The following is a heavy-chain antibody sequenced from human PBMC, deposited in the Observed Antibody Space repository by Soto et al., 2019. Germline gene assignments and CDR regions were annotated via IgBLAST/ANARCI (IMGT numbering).Heavy chain of an antibody. V-gene: IGHV3-23*01. J-gene: IGHJ4*02. CDR2: ISGSGGST. CDR1: GFTFSSYA. CDR3: AKDPRYSSGWFTPGSNFDY. Sequence: QPGGSLRLSCAASGFTFSSYAMSWVRQAPGKGLEWVSAISGSGGSTYYADSVKGRFTISRDNSKNTLYLQMNSLRAEDTAVYYCAKDPRYSSGWFTPGSNFDYWGQGTLVTVSS. D-gene: IGHD6-19*01.